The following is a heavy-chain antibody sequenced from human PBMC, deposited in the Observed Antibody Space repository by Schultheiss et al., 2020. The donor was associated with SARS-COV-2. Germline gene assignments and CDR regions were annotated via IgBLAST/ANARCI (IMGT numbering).Heavy chain of an antibody. CDR1: GGTFSSYA. J-gene: IGHJ2*01. Sequence: SVKVSCKASGGTFSSYAISWVRQAPGQGLEWMGGIIPIFGTANYAQKFQGRVTITADESTSTAYMELSSLRSEDTAVYYCARDQAVAQLNWYFDLWGRGTLVTVSS. D-gene: IGHD6-19*01. CDR3: ARDQAVAQLNWYFDL. V-gene: IGHV1-69*13. CDR2: IIPIFGTA.